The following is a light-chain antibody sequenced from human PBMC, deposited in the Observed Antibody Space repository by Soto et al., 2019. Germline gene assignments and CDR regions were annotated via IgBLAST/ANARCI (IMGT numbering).Light chain of an antibody. CDR3: SSYAGSNNLV. V-gene: IGLV2-8*01. CDR1: SSDVGYYNY. CDR2: EVS. Sequence: QSALTQPPSASGSPGQSVTFSCTGTSSDVGYYNYVSWYQQHPGKAPKLMIYEVSKRPSGVPDRFSGSKSGSTASLTVSGLQAEDEADYYCSSYAGSNNLVFGGGTKLTVL. J-gene: IGLJ3*02.